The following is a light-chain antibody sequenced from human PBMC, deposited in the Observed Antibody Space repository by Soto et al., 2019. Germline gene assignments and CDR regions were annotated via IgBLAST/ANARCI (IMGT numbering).Light chain of an antibody. V-gene: IGKV3-15*01. J-gene: IGKJ1*01. CDR3: QQYNNWPRT. CDR1: QSVRGN. Sequence: EIVMTQSPATLAVSPGERATLSCRASQSVRGNLAWYQRKPGQAPRLLIYGAFTRATDIPARFSGSGSGTEFTLTISSLQSEDFAVYYCQQYNNWPRTLGQGTKVDIK. CDR2: GAF.